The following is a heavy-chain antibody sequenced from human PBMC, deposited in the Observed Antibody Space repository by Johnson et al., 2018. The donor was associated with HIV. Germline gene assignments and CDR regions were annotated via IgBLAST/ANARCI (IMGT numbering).Heavy chain of an antibody. V-gene: IGHV3-33*06. J-gene: IGHJ3*02. Sequence: GMHWVRQAPGKGLEWVAVIWYDGSNKYYADSVKGRFTVSRDNYKNTLYLQMNSLRGEDTAVYYCAKVHSSSSNGFDIWGQGTMVTVSS. CDR1: G. CDR2: IWYDGSNK. D-gene: IGHD6-6*01. CDR3: AKVHSSSSNGFDI.